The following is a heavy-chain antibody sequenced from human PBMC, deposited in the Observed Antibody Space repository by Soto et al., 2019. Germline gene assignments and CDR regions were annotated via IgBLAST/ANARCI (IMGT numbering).Heavy chain of an antibody. D-gene: IGHD6-13*01. CDR1: GGSFSGYY. CDR2: INHSGST. V-gene: IGHV4-34*01. J-gene: IGHJ4*02. Sequence: SETLSLTCAVYGGSFSGYYWSWIRQPPGKGLEWIGEINHSGSTNYNPSLKSRVTISVDTSKNQFSLKLSSVTAADTAVYYCAIGEGIAAAAAGYWGQGTLVTVSS. CDR3: AIGEGIAAAAAGY.